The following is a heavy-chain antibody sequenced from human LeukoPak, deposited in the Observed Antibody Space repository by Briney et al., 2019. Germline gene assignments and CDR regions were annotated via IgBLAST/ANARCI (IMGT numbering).Heavy chain of an antibody. CDR1: GFTCSSYR. Sequence: GGSLRLSCAASGFTCSSYRMHWVRQAPGKGLVWVSRINSDESNTNYADSVRGRFTISRDNAKNRLYLQMNSLRAEDTAMYYCARSYYDSSGYYFCDAFKIWGHEPMVTVSS. CDR2: INSDESNT. D-gene: IGHD3-22*01. CDR3: ARSYYDSSGYYFCDAFKI. J-gene: IGHJ3*02. V-gene: IGHV3-74*01.